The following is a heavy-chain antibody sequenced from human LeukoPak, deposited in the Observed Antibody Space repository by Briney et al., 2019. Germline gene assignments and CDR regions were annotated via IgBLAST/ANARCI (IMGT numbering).Heavy chain of an antibody. J-gene: IGHJ6*03. V-gene: IGHV4-4*02. CDR2: IYHSGST. CDR1: GASISSGNW. D-gene: IGHD5-18*01. CDR3: ARTTEGGYSYGYFYYYYMDV. Sequence: SETLSLTCDVSGASISSGNWWSWVRQPPGKGLEWIGDIYHSGSTNYNPSLKSRVTISVDKSKNEFSLRLTSVTAADTAVYYCARTTEGGYSYGYFYYYYMDVWGKGTTVTISS.